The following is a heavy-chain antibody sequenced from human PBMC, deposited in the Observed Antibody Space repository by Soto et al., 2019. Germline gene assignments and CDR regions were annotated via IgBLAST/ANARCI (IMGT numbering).Heavy chain of an antibody. CDR1: GDSVSSNSAG. CDR2: TYYKSKWYY. D-gene: IGHD1-1*01. J-gene: IGHJ6*03. V-gene: IGHV6-1*01. Sequence: SQTLSLTCDISGDSVSSNSAGWNWIRQTPSRGLEWLGRTYYKSKWYYTYAASVKSRITLSPDTSKNQFSLQLTSVTPEDTAVYYCARGSWDDVSGHYYMDVWDKGTTVTVSS. CDR3: ARGSWDDVSGHYYMDV.